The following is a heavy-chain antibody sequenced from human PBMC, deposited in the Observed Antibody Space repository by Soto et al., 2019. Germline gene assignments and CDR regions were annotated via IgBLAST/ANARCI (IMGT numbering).Heavy chain of an antibody. Sequence: GGSLRLSWAASGFTFSSYSMNWVRQAPGKGLEWVSSISSSSSYIYYADSMKGRFTISRDNAKNSLYMQMNSLRAEDTAVYYCARRVVVVAATYYYYGMDVWGQGTTVTVSS. V-gene: IGHV3-21*01. J-gene: IGHJ6*02. CDR1: GFTFSSYS. CDR2: ISSSSSYI. D-gene: IGHD2-15*01. CDR3: ARRVVVVAATYYYYGMDV.